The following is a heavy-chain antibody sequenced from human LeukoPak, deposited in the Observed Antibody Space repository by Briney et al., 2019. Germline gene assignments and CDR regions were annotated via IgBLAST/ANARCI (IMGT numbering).Heavy chain of an antibody. V-gene: IGHV3-9*01. J-gene: IGHJ4*02. CDR2: ISWNSGSI. Sequence: GGSLRLSCAASGFTFDDYAMHWVRQAPGKGLERVSGISWNSGSIGYADSVKGRFTISRDNAKNSLYLQMNSLRAEDTALYYCAKSYIVATTPLDYWGQGTLVTVSS. D-gene: IGHD5-12*01. CDR1: GFTFDDYA. CDR3: AKSYIVATTPLDY.